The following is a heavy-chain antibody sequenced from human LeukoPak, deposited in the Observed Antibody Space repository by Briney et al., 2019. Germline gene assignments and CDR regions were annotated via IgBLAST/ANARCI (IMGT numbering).Heavy chain of an antibody. CDR3: ARGDYDILTGYRQNYYFDY. D-gene: IGHD3-9*01. V-gene: IGHV4-59*01. CDR1: GGSISSYY. Sequence: HSETLSLTFTVSGGSISSYYWSWIRQPPGKGLEWIGYIYYSGSTNYNPSLKSRVTISVDTSKNQFSLKLSSVTAADTAVYYCARGDYDILTGYRQNYYFDYWGQGTLVTVSS. J-gene: IGHJ4*02. CDR2: IYYSGST.